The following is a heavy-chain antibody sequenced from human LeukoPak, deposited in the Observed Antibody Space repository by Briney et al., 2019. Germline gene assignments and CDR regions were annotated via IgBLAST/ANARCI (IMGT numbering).Heavy chain of an antibody. V-gene: IGHV3-49*04. D-gene: IGHD3-10*01. Sequence: PGRSLRLSCTPSGFTFADYAMSWVRQAPGKGLEWVGLIRGKAYGGTIHYAASVKGRFTISRDDSKSIAYLQMNSLKTEDTAVYYCTRVYYGSGRPFDIWGQGTMVTVSS. J-gene: IGHJ3*02. CDR3: TRVYYGSGRPFDI. CDR1: GFTFADYA. CDR2: IRGKAYGGTI.